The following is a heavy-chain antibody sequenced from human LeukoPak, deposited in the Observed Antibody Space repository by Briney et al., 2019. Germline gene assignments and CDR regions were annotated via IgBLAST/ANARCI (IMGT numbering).Heavy chain of an antibody. CDR3: AREGDSSGYHFDN. Sequence: GESLKISCKGSGYRFTSYWIGWVRQMPGKGLEWMGIIYPGDSDIRYSPSFEGQVTISADKSISTAYLQWSSLKASDTAMYYCAREGDSSGYHFDNWGQGTLVTVFS. CDR2: IYPGDSDI. CDR1: GYRFTSYW. V-gene: IGHV5-51*01. D-gene: IGHD3-22*01. J-gene: IGHJ4*02.